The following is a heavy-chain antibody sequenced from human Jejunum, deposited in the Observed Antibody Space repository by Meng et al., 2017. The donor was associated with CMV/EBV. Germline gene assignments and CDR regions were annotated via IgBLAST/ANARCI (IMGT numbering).Heavy chain of an antibody. D-gene: IGHD6-25*01. J-gene: IGHJ4*02. Sequence: HVHLVGAGGRVVQPGGSMRLSCAASGFAFSTYAMHWDRQAPGKGLEWVAFIRYDGSDEYYADSVKGRFTISRDNSKNTLFLQMNSLRPEDTAVYYCAKLLSSDLDFWGQGTLVTVSS. V-gene: IGHV3-30*02. CDR2: IRYDGSDE. CDR1: GFAFSTYA. CDR3: AKLLSSDLDF.